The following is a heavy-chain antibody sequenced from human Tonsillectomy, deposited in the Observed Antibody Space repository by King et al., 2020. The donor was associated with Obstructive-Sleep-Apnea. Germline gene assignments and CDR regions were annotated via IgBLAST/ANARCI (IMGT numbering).Heavy chain of an antibody. J-gene: IGHJ4*02. D-gene: IGHD3-10*01. V-gene: IGHV3-30-3*01. Sequence: VQLVESGGGVVQPGGSLRLSCAASGFTFSTSAMNWVRRAPGKGREWVPLVSDDVNNKYYAASVKGRFTISRDNSKNTLYLQMNSLGTEDTAAYYCARHLPQKRGIDYWGQGTLVTVSS. CDR2: VSDDVNNK. CDR1: GFTFSTSA. CDR3: ARHLPQKRGIDY.